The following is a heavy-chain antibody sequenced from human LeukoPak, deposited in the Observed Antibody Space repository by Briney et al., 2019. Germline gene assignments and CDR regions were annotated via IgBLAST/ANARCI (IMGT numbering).Heavy chain of an antibody. CDR3: ARLPPTGRWANWFDP. J-gene: IGHJ5*02. CDR2: IYWDDDL. D-gene: IGHD2-15*01. Sequence: SGPALVKPTQTLTLTCTFSGFSRSISGVGVGWIRQPPGKALEWLAFIYWDDDLRYSPSLKSRLTITKDTSKNQVVLTVTNMDPVDTATYYCARLPPTGRWANWFDPWGQGTLVTVSS. CDR1: GFSRSISGVG. V-gene: IGHV2-5*02.